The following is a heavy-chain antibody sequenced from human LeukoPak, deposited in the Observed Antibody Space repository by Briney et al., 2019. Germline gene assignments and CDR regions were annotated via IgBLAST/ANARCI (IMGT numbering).Heavy chain of an antibody. CDR2: IYTSGST. CDR3: AREVPRSSSWYYYYYYMDV. J-gene: IGHJ6*03. V-gene: IGHV4-4*07. Sequence: SETLSLTCTVSGGSISSYYWSWIRQPAGKGLEWIGRIYTSGSTNYNPSLKSRVTMSVDTSKNQSSLKLSSVTAADTAVYYCAREVPRSSSWYYYYYYMDVWGKGTTVTISS. CDR1: GGSISSYY. D-gene: IGHD6-13*01.